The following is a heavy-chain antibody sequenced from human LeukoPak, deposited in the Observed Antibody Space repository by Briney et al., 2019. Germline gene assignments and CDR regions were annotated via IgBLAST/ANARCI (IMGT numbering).Heavy chain of an antibody. V-gene: IGHV3-21*01. CDR2: ISSSSSYI. D-gene: IGHD3-3*01. CDR3: ARVYSTIFGVVRNWFDP. J-gene: IGHJ5*02. CDR1: GFTFSSYS. Sequence: PGGSLRLSCAASGFTFSSYSMNWVRQAPGKGLEWVSSISSSSSYIYYADSVKGRFTISRDNAKNSLYLQIKRLRAEDTAVYYCARVYSTIFGVVRNWFDPWGQGTLVTVPS.